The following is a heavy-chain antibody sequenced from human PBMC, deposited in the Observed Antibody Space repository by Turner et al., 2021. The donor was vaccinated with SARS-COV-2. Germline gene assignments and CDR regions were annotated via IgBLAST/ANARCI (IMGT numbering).Heavy chain of an antibody. D-gene: IGHD3-9*01. Sequence: VQLVQSGAEVTKPGATVKVSCKASGYTFTSYYMHWVRQAPGQGLEWMRIINPSVYSTSYAQKFQSRVTMTRDTSTITVYMELSSLRSEDTAVYYCARDLNYYVMDVWGQGTTVTVSS. CDR2: INPSVYST. CDR3: ARDLNYYVMDV. J-gene: IGHJ6*02. V-gene: IGHV1-46*01. CDR1: GYTFTSYY.